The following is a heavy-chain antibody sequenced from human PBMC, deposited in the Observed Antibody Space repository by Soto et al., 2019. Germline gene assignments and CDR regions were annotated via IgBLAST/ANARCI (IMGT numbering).Heavy chain of an antibody. CDR2: IWYDGGNK. CDR1: GFTSSSYG. V-gene: IGHV3-33*08. J-gene: IGHJ4*02. D-gene: IGHD6-13*01. CDR3: ARAWGTISTAGTDY. Sequence: GGSLRLSCAASGFTSSSYGMHWVRQAPGKGLEWVALIWYDGGNKYYADSLKGRFTISRDNSKNTLFLQMNSLRAEDTAVYYCARAWGTISTAGTDYWGQGTLVTVSS.